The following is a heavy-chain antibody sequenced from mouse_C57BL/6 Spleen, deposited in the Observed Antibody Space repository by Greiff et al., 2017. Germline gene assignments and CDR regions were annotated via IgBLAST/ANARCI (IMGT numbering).Heavy chain of an antibody. J-gene: IGHJ4*01. CDR3: ARCDYAPLYAMDY. V-gene: IGHV1-55*01. CDR2: IYPGSGST. D-gene: IGHD2-4*01. Sequence: QVQLKQPGAELVKPGASVKMSCKASGYTFTSYWITWVKQRPGQGLEWIGDIYPGSGSTNYNETFKSKATLTVDTSSSTAYMQLSSLTSEDTAVYYSARCDYAPLYAMDYWGQGPSVTVSS. CDR1: GYTFTSYW.